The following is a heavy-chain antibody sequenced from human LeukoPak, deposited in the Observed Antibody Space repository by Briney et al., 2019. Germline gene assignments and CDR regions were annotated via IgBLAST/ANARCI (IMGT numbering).Heavy chain of an antibody. CDR3: AREGGLGSGSYDY. D-gene: IGHD3-10*02. CDR2: IYSGGST. V-gene: IGHV3-53*05. CDR1: GFTVSSNY. J-gene: IGHJ4*02. Sequence: GGSLRLSCAASGFTVSSNYMSWVRQAPGKGLEWVSVIYSGGSTYYADSVKGRFTISRDNSKNTLYLQMNSLRAEDTAVYYCAREGGLGSGSYDYWGQGTLVTVSS.